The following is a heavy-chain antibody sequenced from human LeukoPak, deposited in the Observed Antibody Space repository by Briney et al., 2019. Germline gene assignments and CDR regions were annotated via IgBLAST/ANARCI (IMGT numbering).Heavy chain of an antibody. CDR3: AGHGDPYYYYMDV. J-gene: IGHJ6*03. CDR2: ISSSSSTI. CDR1: GFTFSSYS. D-gene: IGHD4-17*01. Sequence: PGGSLRLSCAASGFTFSSYSMNWVRQAPGKGLEWVSYISSSSSTIYYADSVKGRFTISRDNAKNSLYLQMNSLRAEDTAVYYCAGHGDPYYYYMDVWGKGTTVTVSS. V-gene: IGHV3-48*01.